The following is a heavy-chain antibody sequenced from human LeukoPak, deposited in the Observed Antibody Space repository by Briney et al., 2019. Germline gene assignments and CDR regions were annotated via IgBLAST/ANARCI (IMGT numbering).Heavy chain of an antibody. D-gene: IGHD5-18*01. V-gene: IGHV3-30*03. CDR2: ISYDGSNK. Sequence: PGRSLRLSCAAPGFTFSSYGMHWVRQAPGKGLEWVAVISYDGSNKYYADSVKGRFTISRDNSENTLYLQMNSLRAEDTAVYYCARDRGYSYGTYWGQGTLVTVSS. CDR3: ARDRGYSYGTY. J-gene: IGHJ4*02. CDR1: GFTFSSYG.